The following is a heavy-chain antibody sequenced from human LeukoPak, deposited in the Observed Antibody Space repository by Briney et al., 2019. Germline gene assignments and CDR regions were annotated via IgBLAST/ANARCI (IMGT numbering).Heavy chain of an antibody. CDR1: GFTFSSYA. Sequence: HPGGSLRLSCAASGFTFSSYAMSWVRQAPGKGLEWVSAISGSGGSTYYADSVKGRFTISRDNSKNTLYLQMNSLRAEDTAVYYCAKVLGSYWYFDLWGRGTLVTVSS. D-gene: IGHD2-15*01. CDR2: ISGSGGST. CDR3: AKVLGSYWYFDL. J-gene: IGHJ2*01. V-gene: IGHV3-23*01.